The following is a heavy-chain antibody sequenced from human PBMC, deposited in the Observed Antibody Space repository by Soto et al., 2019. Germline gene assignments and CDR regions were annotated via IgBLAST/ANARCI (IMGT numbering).Heavy chain of an antibody. CDR2: IYYSGST. D-gene: IGHD3-22*01. Sequence: PSETLSLPCTVSGCSISSGDYYWSWIRQPPGKGLEWIGYIYYSGSTYYNPSLKSRVTISVDTSKNQFSLKLSSVTAADTAVYYCAGTNYYDSSAWFDPWGQGTLVTVSS. CDR3: AGTNYYDSSAWFDP. V-gene: IGHV4-30-4*01. J-gene: IGHJ5*02. CDR1: GCSISSGDYY.